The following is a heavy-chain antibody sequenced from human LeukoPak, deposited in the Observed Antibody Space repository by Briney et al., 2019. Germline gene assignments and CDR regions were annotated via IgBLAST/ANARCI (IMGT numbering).Heavy chain of an antibody. J-gene: IGHJ4*02. V-gene: IGHV3-11*05. CDR1: GFIFSDYS. D-gene: IGHD4-17*01. CDR3: ARGYGDNPLDY. CDR2: ISSSSSYT. Sequence: TTGGSLRLSCAASGFIFSDYSMSWIRQAPGKGLEWVSYISSSSSYTNYADSVKGRFTISRDNAKNSLYLQMNSLRAEDTAVYYCARGYGDNPLDYWGQGTLVTVSS.